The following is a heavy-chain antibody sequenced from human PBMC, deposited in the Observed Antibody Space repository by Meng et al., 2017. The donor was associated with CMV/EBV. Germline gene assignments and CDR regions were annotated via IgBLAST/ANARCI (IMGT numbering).Heavy chain of an antibody. D-gene: IGHD1-20*01. CDR1: GTSISGYL. Sequence: AVDGTSISGYLRSWIRQPAEKGVEWIREINNSGRTNYEPSVKGRVTISIDKSKNQLSLKMSSVTAADTAVYYCAVKEYNWNDACDYWGQGTLVTVSS. CDR3: AVKEYNWNDACDY. CDR2: INNSGRT. J-gene: IGHJ4*02. V-gene: IGHV4-34*01.